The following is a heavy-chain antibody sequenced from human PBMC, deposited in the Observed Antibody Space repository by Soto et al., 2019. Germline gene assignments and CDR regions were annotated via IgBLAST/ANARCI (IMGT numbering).Heavy chain of an antibody. CDR3: ARAGYYRSGYYFYAMDV. Sequence: EEQLVESGGGLVQPGGSLRLSCVASGFILSGYDMHWVRQATGEGLEWVSAIGTAGYPYYSGSVKGRFTISRGNAENSVYLQMNSLRAGDTAVYYCARAGYYRSGYYFYAMDVWGPGNTVTVSS. CDR2: IGTAGYP. V-gene: IGHV3-13*05. CDR1: GFILSGYD. D-gene: IGHD3-22*01. J-gene: IGHJ6*02.